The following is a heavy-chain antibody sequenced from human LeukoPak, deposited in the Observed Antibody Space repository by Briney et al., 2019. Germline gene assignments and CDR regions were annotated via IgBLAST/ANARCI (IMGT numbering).Heavy chain of an antibody. CDR2: INHSGST. CDR1: GGSFSGYY. J-gene: IGHJ5*02. D-gene: IGHD3-16*02. CDR3: ARGLGADYDYVWGSYRHSNWFDP. V-gene: IGHV4-34*01. Sequence: SETLSLTCAVYGGSFSGYYWSWIRQPPGKGLEWIGEINHSGSTNYNPSLKSRVTISVDTSKNQFSLKLSSVTAADTAVYYCARGLGADYDYVWGSYRHSNWFDPWGQGTLVTVSS.